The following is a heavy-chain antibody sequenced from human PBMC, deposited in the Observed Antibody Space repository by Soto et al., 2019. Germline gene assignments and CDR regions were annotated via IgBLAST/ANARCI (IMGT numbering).Heavy chain of an antibody. CDR3: ARGVYRVATIGSPEFDY. CDR2: INPSGGST. Sequence: QVQLVQSEAEVKKPGASVKVSCKASGYSFTSYYMHWVRQAPGQGLEWMGIINPSGGSTSYAQKFQGRVTMTRDTSTSTVYMELSSLRSEDTAVYYCARGVYRVATIGSPEFDYWGQGTLVTVSS. D-gene: IGHD5-12*01. CDR1: GYSFTSYY. J-gene: IGHJ4*02. V-gene: IGHV1-46*01.